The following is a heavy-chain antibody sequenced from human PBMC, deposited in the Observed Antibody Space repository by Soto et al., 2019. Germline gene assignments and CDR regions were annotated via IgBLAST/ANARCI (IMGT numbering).Heavy chain of an antibody. CDR1: GFTFGDYA. V-gene: IGHV3-49*03. D-gene: IGHD2-2*01. Sequence: GGSLRLSCTASGFTFGDYAMSWFRQAPGKGLEWVGFIRSKAYGGTTEYAASVKGRFTISSDDSKSIAYLQMNSLKTEDTAVYYCTREPAGKYYYYYYGMDVWGQGTTVTVSS. J-gene: IGHJ6*02. CDR3: TREPAGKYYYYYYGMDV. CDR2: IRSKAYGGTT.